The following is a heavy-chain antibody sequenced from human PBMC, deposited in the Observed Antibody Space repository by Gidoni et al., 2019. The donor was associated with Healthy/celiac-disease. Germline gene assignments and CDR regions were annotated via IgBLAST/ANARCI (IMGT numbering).Heavy chain of an antibody. J-gene: IGHJ4*02. D-gene: IGHD3-10*01. V-gene: IGHV4-34*01. CDR3: ARGSITMVRGVINPFDY. CDR2: INHSGST. Sequence: QVQLQQWGAGLLKPSEPLSLTCAVYVGSFSGYYCSWIRPPPGKGLEWIGEINHSGSTNYNPSIKSRVTISVDTAKNQFSLKLSSVTAADTAVYYCARGSITMVRGVINPFDYWGQGTLVTVSS. CDR1: VGSFSGYY.